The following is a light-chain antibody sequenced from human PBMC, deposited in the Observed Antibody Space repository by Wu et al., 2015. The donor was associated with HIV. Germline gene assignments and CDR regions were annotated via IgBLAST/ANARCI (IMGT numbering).Light chain of an antibody. V-gene: IGKV1-33*01. CDR3: QQYDTLPRT. CDR1: QDINYY. CDR2: DAS. J-gene: IGKJ4*01. Sequence: DIQMTQSPSSLSAFVGDRVTITCQASQDINYYLSWYQLKPGKAPKLLIFDASGLEEGVPSRFSGSASGTNFIFTISSLQPEDIATYYCQQYDTLPRTFGGGTKVESK.